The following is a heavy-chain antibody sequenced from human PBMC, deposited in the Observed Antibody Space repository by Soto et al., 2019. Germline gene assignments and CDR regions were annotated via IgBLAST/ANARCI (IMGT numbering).Heavy chain of an antibody. CDR1: GFTFSSYA. V-gene: IGHV3-30-3*01. D-gene: IGHD3-10*01. CDR3: ARELARELLWFGESPHRGMDV. Sequence: GGSLRLSCAASGFTFSSYAMHWVRQAPGKGLEWVAVISYDGSNKYYADSVKGRFTISRDSSKNTLYLQMNSLRAEDTAVYYCARELARELLWFGESPHRGMDVWGQGTTVNVS. CDR2: ISYDGSNK. J-gene: IGHJ6*02.